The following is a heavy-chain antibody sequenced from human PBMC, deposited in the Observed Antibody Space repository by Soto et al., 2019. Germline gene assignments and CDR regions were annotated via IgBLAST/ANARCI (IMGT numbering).Heavy chain of an antibody. D-gene: IGHD3-9*01. CDR2: INHSGST. CDR3: ARAPYDILTGYYYYYGMDV. Sequence: NPSETLSLTCAVYGGSFSGHYWSWIRQPPGKGLEWIGEINHSGSTNYNPSLKSQVTISVDTSKNQFSLKLSSVTAADTAVYYCARAPYDILTGYYYYYGMDVWGQGTTVTVSS. CDR1: GGSFSGHY. V-gene: IGHV4-34*01. J-gene: IGHJ6*02.